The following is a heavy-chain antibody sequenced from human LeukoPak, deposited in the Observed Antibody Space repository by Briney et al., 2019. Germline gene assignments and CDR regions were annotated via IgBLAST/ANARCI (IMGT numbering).Heavy chain of an antibody. D-gene: IGHD5-12*01. CDR2: ISSSSSTI. J-gene: IGHJ4*02. CDR3: ARDRGYSGYDDFDY. V-gene: IGHV3-48*01. CDR1: GFTFSSYS. Sequence: GGSLRLSCAASGFTFSSYSMNWVRQAPGKGLEWVSYISSSSSTIYYADSVKGRFTISRDNAKNSLYLQMNSLRAEDPAVYYCARDRGYSGYDDFDYWGQGTLVTVSS.